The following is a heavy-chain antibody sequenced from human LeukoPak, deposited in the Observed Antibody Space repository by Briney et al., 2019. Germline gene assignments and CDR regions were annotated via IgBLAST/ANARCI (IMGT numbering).Heavy chain of an antibody. Sequence: NPSETLSLTCTVSGGSISSYYWSWIRQPPGKGLEWIGYIYYSGSTNYNPSLESRVTISVDTSKNQFSLKLSSVTAADTAVYYCARLYGSGSYYPYNWFDPWGQGTLVTVSS. J-gene: IGHJ5*02. CDR2: IYYSGST. D-gene: IGHD3-10*01. V-gene: IGHV4-59*01. CDR3: ARLYGSGSYYPYNWFDP. CDR1: GGSISSYY.